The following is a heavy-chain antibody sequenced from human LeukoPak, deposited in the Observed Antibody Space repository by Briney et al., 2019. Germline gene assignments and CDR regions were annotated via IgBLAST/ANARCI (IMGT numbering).Heavy chain of an antibody. Sequence: SGTLSLTCAVSGGSINIDNWWSWVRQPPGKGLEWLGEIYHSGSTNYNPSLKSRVTMSVDKSKNHFSLNLSSVTAADTAVYYCAREGLSYCSSTSCHYCYYMDVWGKGTTVTVSS. D-gene: IGHD2-2*01. CDR2: IYHSGST. CDR1: GGSINIDNW. CDR3: AREGLSYCSSTSCHYCYYMDV. J-gene: IGHJ6*03. V-gene: IGHV4-4*02.